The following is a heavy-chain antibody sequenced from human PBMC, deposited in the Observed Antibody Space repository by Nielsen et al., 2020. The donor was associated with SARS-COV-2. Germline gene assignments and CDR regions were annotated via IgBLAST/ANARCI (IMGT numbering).Heavy chain of an antibody. CDR3: KSEGN. Sequence: GESLKISCAASVFTFSSYSLNWVHQAPGKGLEWLSNIRPDGTGANYVDSVKGRFTISRDNAKNLLYLQMGSLRADDTAVYFCKSEGNWGQGTLVTVSS. J-gene: IGHJ4*02. CDR1: VFTFSSYS. CDR2: IRPDGTGA. V-gene: IGHV3-7*03.